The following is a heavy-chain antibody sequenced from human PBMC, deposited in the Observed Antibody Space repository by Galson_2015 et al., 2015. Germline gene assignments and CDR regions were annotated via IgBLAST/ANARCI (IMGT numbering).Heavy chain of an antibody. CDR3: TTGGDSSGYLLYYFDY. CDR2: IKSKTDGGTT. Sequence: ALRLCGAASGFTFSSYGIHWGGQAPGKGLEWVGRIKSKTDGGTTDYAAPVKGRFTISRDDSKNTLYLQMNSLKTEDTAVYYCTTGGDSSGYLLYYFDYWGQGTLVTVS. D-gene: IGHD3-22*01. V-gene: IGHV3-15*01. CDR1: GFTFSSYG. J-gene: IGHJ4*02.